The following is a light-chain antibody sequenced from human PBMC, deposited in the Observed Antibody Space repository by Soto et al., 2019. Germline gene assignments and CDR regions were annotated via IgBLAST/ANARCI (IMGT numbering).Light chain of an antibody. Sequence: IVLTQSPGTLSLAPGKGATLSCRTSQSLSSDSLAWYRQRLGQAPRLLIYGVSKRATDLPDRFSGGGSATDFTLTITRLEPQDSAVYYCHQYGTSPPTFGQGTRLEIK. J-gene: IGKJ2*01. CDR3: HQYGTSPPT. V-gene: IGKV3-20*01. CDR2: GVS. CDR1: QSLSSDS.